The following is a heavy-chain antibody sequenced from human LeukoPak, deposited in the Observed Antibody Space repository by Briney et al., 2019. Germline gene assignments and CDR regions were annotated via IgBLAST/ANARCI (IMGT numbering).Heavy chain of an antibody. D-gene: IGHD3-16*02. V-gene: IGHV1-69*13. J-gene: IGHJ4*02. Sequence: ASVKVSCKASGGTFSSYAISWVRQAPGQGLEWMGGIIPIFGTANYAQKFQGRVTITADESTSTAYMELSSLRSEDTAVYYCARGLKGLRLGELSPEDYWGQGTLVTVSS. CDR3: ARGLKGLRLGELSPEDY. CDR1: GGTFSSYA. CDR2: IIPIFGTA.